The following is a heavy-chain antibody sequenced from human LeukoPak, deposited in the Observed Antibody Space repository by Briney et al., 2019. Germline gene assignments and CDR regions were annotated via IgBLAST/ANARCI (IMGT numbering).Heavy chain of an antibody. Sequence: IPSETLSLTCTVSGGSISSYYWSWIRQPTGKGLEWIGYIYYSGSTNYNPSLKSRVTISVDTSKNQFSLKLSSVTAADTAVYYCARLNYDFWSGYMYYMDVWGKGTTVTVSS. CDR2: IYYSGST. J-gene: IGHJ6*03. V-gene: IGHV4-59*01. CDR3: ARLNYDFWSGYMYYMDV. CDR1: GGSISSYY. D-gene: IGHD3-3*01.